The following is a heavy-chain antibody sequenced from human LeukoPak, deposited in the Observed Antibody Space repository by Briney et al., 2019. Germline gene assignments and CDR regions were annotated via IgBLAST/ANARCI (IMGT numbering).Heavy chain of an antibody. V-gene: IGHV1-2*02. CDR2: INPNSGGT. J-gene: IGHJ4*02. Sequence: ASVKVSCKASGYTFTGYYMHWVRQAPGQGLEWMGWINPNSGGTNYAQKFQGRVTMTRDTSISTAYMELSRLRSDDTAVYYCARDRDGSGSQTELDYWGQGTLVTVSS. D-gene: IGHD3-10*01. CDR3: ARDRDGSGSQTELDY. CDR1: GYTFTGYY.